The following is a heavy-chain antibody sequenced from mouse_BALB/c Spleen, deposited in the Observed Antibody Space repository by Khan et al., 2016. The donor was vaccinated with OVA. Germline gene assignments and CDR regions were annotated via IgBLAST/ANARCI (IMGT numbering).Heavy chain of an antibody. V-gene: IGHV1-18*01. CDR1: GYSFTGYY. CDR2: VNPNNGGT. D-gene: IGHD1-1*01. CDR3: AIYHGYCDV. Sequence: VQLKVSGPDLVKPGASVKISCKASGYSFTGYYIHWVKQSHGKSLEWIGRVNPNNGGTSYNQKFKGKAILAVDKSSNTAYMELRSLTSEDAAVYSCAIYHGYCDVWGAGTTVTVSS. J-gene: IGHJ1*01.